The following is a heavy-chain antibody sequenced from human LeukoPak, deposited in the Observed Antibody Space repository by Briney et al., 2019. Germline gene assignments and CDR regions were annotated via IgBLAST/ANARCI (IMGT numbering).Heavy chain of an antibody. CDR3: AGGDNWFDP. Sequence: QTGGSLRLSCAASGFTFSSYAMHWVRQAPGKGLEWVAVISYDGSNKYYADSVKGRFTISRDNSKNTLYLQMNSLRAEDTAVYYCAGGDNWFDPWGQGTLVTVS. CDR1: GFTFSSYA. D-gene: IGHD3-10*01. CDR2: ISYDGSNK. V-gene: IGHV3-30-3*01. J-gene: IGHJ5*02.